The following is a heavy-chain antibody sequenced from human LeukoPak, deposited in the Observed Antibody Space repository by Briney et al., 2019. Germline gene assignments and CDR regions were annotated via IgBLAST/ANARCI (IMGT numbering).Heavy chain of an antibody. D-gene: IGHD3-16*01. Sequence: PGGSLRLSCAASGFTFNNYAMNWVRQAPGKGLEWISVNSGSGGNTYYADSVKGRFTISRDNSKNTLYLQMNSLRVEDTAVYFCAKDGVWGSFLNNWFDPWGQGTLVIVSS. CDR2: NSGSGGNT. J-gene: IGHJ5*02. CDR3: AKDGVWGSFLNNWFDP. V-gene: IGHV3-23*01. CDR1: GFTFNNYA.